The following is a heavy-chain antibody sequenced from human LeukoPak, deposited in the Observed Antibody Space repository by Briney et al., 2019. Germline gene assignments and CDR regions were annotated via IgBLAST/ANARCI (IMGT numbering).Heavy chain of an antibody. J-gene: IGHJ4*02. Sequence: GGSLRLSCAASGFTFTRYAMTWVRQAPGKGLEWVSVVYSGGSTYYADSVKGRFTISRDNSKNTLYLQMSSLRAEDTAFYYCARGGYSSGWYRDWGQGTLVTVSS. V-gene: IGHV3-53*01. CDR3: ARGGYSSGWYRD. D-gene: IGHD6-19*01. CDR2: VYSGGST. CDR1: GFTFTRYA.